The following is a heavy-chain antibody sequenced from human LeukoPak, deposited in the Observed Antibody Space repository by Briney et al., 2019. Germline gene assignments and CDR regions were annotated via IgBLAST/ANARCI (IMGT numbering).Heavy chain of an antibody. Sequence: PSETLSLTCTVSGDSISSYYWSWIRQPPGKGLEWIGYIYYSGSTNYNPSLKSRVTISVDTSKNQFSLKLSSVTAADTAVYYCARYYYDSSGYYYGYFGYYYFMDVWGKGTTVTISS. CDR2: IYYSGST. J-gene: IGHJ6*03. D-gene: IGHD3-22*01. CDR3: ARYYYDSSGYYYGYFGYYYFMDV. CDR1: GDSISSYY. V-gene: IGHV4-59*01.